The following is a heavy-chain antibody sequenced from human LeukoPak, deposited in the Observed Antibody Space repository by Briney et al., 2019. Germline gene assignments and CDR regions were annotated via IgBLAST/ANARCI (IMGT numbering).Heavy chain of an antibody. CDR1: GFTYIDAW. CDR3: TTGMGATFDAFDI. J-gene: IGHJ3*02. Sequence: RGSLRLSCVASGFTYIDAWMSWVRQAPGKGLEWVGRIRSKTDGGTADHAAPVKGRFTISRDDSKNTLYLQMNSLNTEDIGMYYCTTGMGATFDAFDIWGQGAMVAVSS. V-gene: IGHV3-15*05. D-gene: IGHD1-26*01. CDR2: IRSKTDGGTA.